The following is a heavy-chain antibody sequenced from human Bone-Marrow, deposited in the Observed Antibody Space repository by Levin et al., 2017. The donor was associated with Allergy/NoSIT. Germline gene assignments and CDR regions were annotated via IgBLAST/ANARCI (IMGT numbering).Heavy chain of an antibody. Sequence: GGSLRLSCVTSGFPFSDYDMTWFRQAPGKGPEWVADIHRSAATVDYRDSVKGRFTVSRDNTEGSLFLQMNSLRVEDTAVYYCARAARRLGASYVHWGLGTLVSVSS. CDR1: GFPFSDYD. CDR2: IHRSAATV. D-gene: IGHD6-6*01. CDR3: ARAARRLGASYVH. J-gene: IGHJ4*02. V-gene: IGHV3-11*01.